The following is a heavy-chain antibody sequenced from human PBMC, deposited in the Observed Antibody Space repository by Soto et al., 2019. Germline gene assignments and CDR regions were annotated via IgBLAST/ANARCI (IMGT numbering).Heavy chain of an antibody. J-gene: IGHJ5*02. D-gene: IGHD2-15*01. CDR2: TYYRSKWYN. Sequence: SQTLSLTCAISGDSVSSNSAAWNWIRQSPSRGLEWLGRTYYRSKWYNDYAVSVKSRITINPDTSKNQFSLQLNSVTPEDTAVYYCARHTTRCSGGSCYSFDPWGQGTLVTVSS. V-gene: IGHV6-1*01. CDR1: GDSVSSNSAA. CDR3: ARHTTRCSGGSCYSFDP.